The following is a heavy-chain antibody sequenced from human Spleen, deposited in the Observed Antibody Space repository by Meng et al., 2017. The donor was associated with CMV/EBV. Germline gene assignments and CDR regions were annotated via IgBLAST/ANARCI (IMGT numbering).Heavy chain of an antibody. CDR2: ISSSSSFI. J-gene: IGHJ6*02. D-gene: IGHD6-6*01. CDR1: GFTFSVYS. CDR3: ARESSSSFVLDV. Sequence: GESLKISCAASGFTFSVYSVNWVRQAPGKGLEWVPSISSSSSFIYYADSVKGRFTISRDNAKNSLYLQMNGLRVEDTAVYYCARESSSSFVLDVWGQGTTVTVSS. V-gene: IGHV3-21*01.